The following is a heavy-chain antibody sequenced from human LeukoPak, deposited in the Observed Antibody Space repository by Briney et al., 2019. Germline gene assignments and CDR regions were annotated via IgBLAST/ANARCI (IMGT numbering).Heavy chain of an antibody. CDR1: GYTFTDYY. CDR3: ARGPTYYLYYMDV. J-gene: IGHJ6*03. D-gene: IGHD2/OR15-2a*01. CDR2: ISPIFGTT. Sequence: ASVKVSCKASGYTFTDYYIHWVRQAPGQGLEWMGGISPIFGTTNYAQKFQGRVTITADDFPSAAYLELTSLTSEDTAVYYCARGPTYYLYYMDVWGRGTTVTV. V-gene: IGHV1-69*13.